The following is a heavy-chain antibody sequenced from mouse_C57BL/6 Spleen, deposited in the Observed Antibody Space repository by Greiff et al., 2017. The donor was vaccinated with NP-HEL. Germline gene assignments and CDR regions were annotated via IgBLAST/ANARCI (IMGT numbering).Heavy chain of an antibody. CDR3: TRDYNAMDY. CDR2: ISSGGDYI. D-gene: IGHD2-12*01. V-gene: IGHV5-9-1*02. CDR1: GFTFSSYA. Sequence: DVMLVEPGEGLVKPGGSLKLSCAASGFTFSSYAMSWVRQTPEKRLEWVAYISSGGDYIYYADTVKGRFTISRDNARNTLYLQMSSLKSEDTAMYYCTRDYNAMDYWGQGTSVTVSS. J-gene: IGHJ4*01.